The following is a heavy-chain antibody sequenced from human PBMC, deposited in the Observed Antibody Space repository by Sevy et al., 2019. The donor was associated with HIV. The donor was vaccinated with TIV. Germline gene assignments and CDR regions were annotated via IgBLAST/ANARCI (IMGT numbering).Heavy chain of an antibody. D-gene: IGHD3-3*01. V-gene: IGHV3-23*01. CDR2: ISGSGGST. Sequence: GGSVRLSCAASGFTFSSYAMSWVRQAPGKGLEWVSAISGSGGSTYYADSVKGRFTISRDNSKNTLYLQMNSLRAEDTAVYYCALPPKDYDFWSGYFEYFQHWGQGTLVTVSS. J-gene: IGHJ1*01. CDR3: ALPPKDYDFWSGYFEYFQH. CDR1: GFTFSSYA.